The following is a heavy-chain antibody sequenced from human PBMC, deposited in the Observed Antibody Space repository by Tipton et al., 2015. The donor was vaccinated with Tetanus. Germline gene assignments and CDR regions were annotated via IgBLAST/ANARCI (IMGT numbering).Heavy chain of an antibody. J-gene: IGHJ4*02. Sequence: QLAQSGAELKRPGASVRVSCKASGYTFTNYAVQWVRQAPGQTLEWMGWINAGNGNTRYSQRFQGRVTITRETFASTAYMELSSLRSEDTAVYFCARGRWSATKQSYYYDYWGQGTLVTVSS. D-gene: IGHD3-3*01. CDR2: INAGNGNT. CDR3: ARGRWSATKQSYYYDY. V-gene: IGHV1-3*01. CDR1: GYTFTNYA.